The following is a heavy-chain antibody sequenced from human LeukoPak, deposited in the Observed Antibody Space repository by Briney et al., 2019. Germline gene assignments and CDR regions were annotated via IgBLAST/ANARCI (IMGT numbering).Heavy chain of an antibody. Sequence: GGSLRLSCVASGFIFRSYGMHWVRQAPREGLEWVAVIWYDGNNKYYADSVKGRFTISRDNSKNTPYLQMNSLRAEDTAVYYCARAGRVDYGDYGYYFDYWGQGTLVTVSS. CDR2: IWYDGNNK. V-gene: IGHV3-33*01. J-gene: IGHJ4*02. CDR1: GFIFRSYG. D-gene: IGHD4-17*01. CDR3: ARAGRVDYGDYGYYFDY.